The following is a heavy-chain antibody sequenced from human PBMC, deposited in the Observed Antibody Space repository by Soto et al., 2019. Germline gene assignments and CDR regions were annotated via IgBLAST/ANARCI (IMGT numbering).Heavy chain of an antibody. D-gene: IGHD3-10*01. CDR1: GGSISSYY. V-gene: IGHV4-59*12. CDR3: ARDRNVFFYGSGLDTQDYYYYYGMDV. CDR2: NYYSGNT. Sequence: PSETLSLTCTVSGGSISSYYWSWIRQPPGKGLEWIGYNYYSGNTNYNPSLKSRVTISIDKSKNQFSLKLSSVTAADTAVYYCARDRNVFFYGSGLDTQDYYYYYGMDVWGQGTTVTVSS. J-gene: IGHJ6*02.